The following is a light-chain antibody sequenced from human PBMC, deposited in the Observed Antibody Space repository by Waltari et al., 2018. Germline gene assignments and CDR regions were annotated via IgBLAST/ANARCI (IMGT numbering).Light chain of an antibody. V-gene: IGLV2-14*03. Sequence: QSVLTQPAVVTGSPGQSITISCIGSNSDFANYDYVSWYQQHPGTAPKLLIHGVTHRPSGISDRFSGSKSGNTASLTISGLQPEDEADYICSSYTSRSTSFGGGTKLIVL. J-gene: IGLJ2*01. CDR1: NSDFANYDY. CDR3: SSYTSRSTS. CDR2: GVT.